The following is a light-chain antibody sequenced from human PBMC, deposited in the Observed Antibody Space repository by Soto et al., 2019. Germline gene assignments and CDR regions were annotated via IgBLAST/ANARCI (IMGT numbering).Light chain of an antibody. J-gene: IGKJ4*01. V-gene: IGKV3-20*01. CDR1: QSVKSNY. CDR2: LTS. Sequence: EIVLTQSPGTLSLSPGERATLSCRASQSVKSNYLAWYQQKPGQPPTLLIHLTSTRATGIPDRFSGSGSGTDFTLTTTRLETDDFAVYYCQKYGDSLAFGGGTTVEIK. CDR3: QKYGDSLA.